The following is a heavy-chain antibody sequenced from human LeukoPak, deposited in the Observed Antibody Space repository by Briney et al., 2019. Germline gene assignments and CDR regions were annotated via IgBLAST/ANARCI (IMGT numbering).Heavy chain of an antibody. CDR2: IFHSGIT. Sequence: SETVSLTCSVSGGSISPYYWSWFRQPPGKGLEWIGYIFHSGITTYNPSLKSRVTISLDSSKNQFFLRLTSVTAADTAMYYCARAETLAAIYFDFWGQGSLVTVSS. CDR1: GGSISPYY. D-gene: IGHD6-25*01. CDR3: ARAETLAAIYFDF. J-gene: IGHJ4*02. V-gene: IGHV4-59*01.